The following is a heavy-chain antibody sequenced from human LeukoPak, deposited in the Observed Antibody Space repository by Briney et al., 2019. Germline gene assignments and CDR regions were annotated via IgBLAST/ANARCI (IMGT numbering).Heavy chain of an antibody. D-gene: IGHD2-2*01. J-gene: IGHJ6*03. V-gene: IGHV1-69*13. Sequence: SVKVSCKASGGTFSSYAISWVRQAPGQGLEWVGGIIPIFGTANYAQKFQGRVTITADESTSTAYMELSSLRSEDTAVYYCARASRIHDCSGTSCYQPYYYYYYMDVWGKGTTVTVSS. CDR2: IIPIFGTA. CDR3: ARASRIHDCSGTSCYQPYYYYYYMDV. CDR1: GGTFSSYA.